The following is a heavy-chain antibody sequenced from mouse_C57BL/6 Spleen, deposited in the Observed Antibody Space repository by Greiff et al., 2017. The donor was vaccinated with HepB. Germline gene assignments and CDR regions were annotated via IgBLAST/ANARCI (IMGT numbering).Heavy chain of an antibody. V-gene: IGHV1-9*01. CDR3: ARSIYYGNHEGFAY. CDR2: ILPGSGST. CDR1: GYTFTGYW. D-gene: IGHD2-1*01. Sequence: VQRVESGAELMKPGASVKLSCKATGYTFTGYWIEWVKQRPGHGLEWIGEILPGSGSTNYNEKFKGKATFTADTSSNTAYMQLSSLTTEDSAIYYCARSIYYGNHEGFAYWGQGTLVTVSA. J-gene: IGHJ3*01.